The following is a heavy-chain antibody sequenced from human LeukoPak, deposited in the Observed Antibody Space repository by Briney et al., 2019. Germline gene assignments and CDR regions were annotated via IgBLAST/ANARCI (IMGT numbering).Heavy chain of an antibody. CDR1: GYTFTSYA. J-gene: IGHJ5*02. D-gene: IGHD6-13*01. V-gene: IGHV1-3*01. Sequence: ASVKVSCKASGYTFTSYAMHWVRQAPGQRLEWMGWTNAGNGNTKYSQKFQGRVTITRDTSASTAYMELSSLRSEDTAVYYCARTPGLYSSSFNWFDPWGQGTQVTVSS. CDR2: TNAGNGNT. CDR3: ARTPGLYSSSFNWFDP.